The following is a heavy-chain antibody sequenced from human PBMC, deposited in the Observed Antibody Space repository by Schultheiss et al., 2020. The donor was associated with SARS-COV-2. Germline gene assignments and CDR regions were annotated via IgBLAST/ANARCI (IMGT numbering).Heavy chain of an antibody. J-gene: IGHJ4*02. Sequence: SETLSLTCTVSGDSISSGGYYWGWIRHHPGKGLEWIGYIYYSGSTYYNPSLKSRVTISVDTSKNQFSLKFSSVTAADTAVYYCARHLYGSGRFEDYWGQGTLVTVSS. CDR3: ARHLYGSGRFEDY. V-gene: IGHV4-39*01. CDR2: IYYSGST. D-gene: IGHD3-10*01. CDR1: GDSISSGGYY.